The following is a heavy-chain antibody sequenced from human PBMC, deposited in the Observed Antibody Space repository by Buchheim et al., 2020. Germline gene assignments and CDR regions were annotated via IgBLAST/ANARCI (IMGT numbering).Heavy chain of an antibody. CDR1: GFTFSSYG. V-gene: IGHV3-30*18. Sequence: QVQLVESGGGVVQPGRSLRLSCAASGFTFSSYGMHWVRQAPGKGLEWVAFISNDGSNKYYGDSVKGRFTISRDNSKNTLYLQMNSLRAEDTAVYYCANPDSTSSHTDYWGQGTL. D-gene: IGHD6-6*01. CDR2: ISNDGSNK. J-gene: IGHJ4*02. CDR3: ANPDSTSSHTDY.